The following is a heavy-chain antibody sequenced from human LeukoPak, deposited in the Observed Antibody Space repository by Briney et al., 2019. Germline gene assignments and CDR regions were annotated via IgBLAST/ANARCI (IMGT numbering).Heavy chain of an antibody. Sequence: SETLSLTCTVSGGSISSYYWSWIRQPPGKGLEWIGYIYYSGSTNYNPSLKSRVTISVDTSKNQFSLKLSSVTAPDTAVYYCARRAMVATSFYYYYYGMDVWGQGTTVTVSS. CDR1: GGSISSYY. V-gene: IGHV4-59*08. D-gene: IGHD5-12*01. J-gene: IGHJ6*02. CDR2: IYYSGST. CDR3: ARRAMVATSFYYYYYGMDV.